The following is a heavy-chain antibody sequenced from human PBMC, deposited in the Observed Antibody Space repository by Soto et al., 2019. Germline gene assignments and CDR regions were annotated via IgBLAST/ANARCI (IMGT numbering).Heavy chain of an antibody. CDR1: GFTFSPNW. Sequence: PGGSLRLSCAASGFTFSPNWMHWVRQAPGKGLVWVSRINSDGSITSYADSVKGRFTISRDNAKNTLYLQMSSLRAEDTAVYYCARDRPGYRSTWYDSWGQGTLVTVSS. V-gene: IGHV3-74*01. D-gene: IGHD6-13*01. J-gene: IGHJ5*01. CDR2: INSDGSIT. CDR3: ARDRPGYRSTWYDS.